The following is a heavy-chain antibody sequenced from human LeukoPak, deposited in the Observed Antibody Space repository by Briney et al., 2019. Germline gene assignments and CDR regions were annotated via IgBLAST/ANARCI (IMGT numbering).Heavy chain of an antibody. CDR3: ARDGAHYGGKCFDY. J-gene: IGHJ4*02. D-gene: IGHD4-23*01. V-gene: IGHV3-74*01. Sequence: GGSLRLSCAASGFTFSSYWMHWVRQAPGKGLVWVSRINSDGNSTSYADSVKGRFTISRDNAKNTLYLQMNSLRAEDTAVYYCARDGAHYGGKCFDYWGQGTLVTVSS. CDR1: GFTFSSYW. CDR2: INSDGNST.